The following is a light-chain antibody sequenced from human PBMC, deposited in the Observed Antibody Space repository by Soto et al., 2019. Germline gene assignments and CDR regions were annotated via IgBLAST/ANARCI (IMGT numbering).Light chain of an antibody. CDR3: QQYYNSPRA. J-gene: IGKJ1*01. V-gene: IGKV4-1*01. CDR1: QSLFYSATNKNY. Sequence: DIVMTQSPDSLSVSLGERATINCKSSQSLFYSATNKNYLAWYQQKPGQPPKLLIYWASTRDSGVPDRFSGSGSGTDFTLTITSLQAEDVAIYYCQQYYNSPRAFGQGTKVEIK. CDR2: WAS.